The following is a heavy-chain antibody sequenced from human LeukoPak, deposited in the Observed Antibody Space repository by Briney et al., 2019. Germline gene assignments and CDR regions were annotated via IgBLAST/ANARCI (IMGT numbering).Heavy chain of an antibody. CDR3: ARRGSNYYDSSGYLSFNY. Sequence: ASVKVSCKASGYTFTSYDINWVRQATGQGLEWMGWMNPNSGNTGYAQKFQGRVTMTRNTSISTAYMELSSLRSEDTAVYYCARRGSNYYDSSGYLSFNYGGRGTLVNVP. V-gene: IGHV1-8*01. CDR1: GYTFTSYD. D-gene: IGHD3-22*01. CDR2: MNPNSGNT. J-gene: IGHJ4*02.